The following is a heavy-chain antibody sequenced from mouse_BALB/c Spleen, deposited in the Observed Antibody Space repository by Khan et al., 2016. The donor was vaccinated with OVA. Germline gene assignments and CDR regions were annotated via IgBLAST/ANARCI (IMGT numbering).Heavy chain of an antibody. D-gene: IGHD2-10*01. Sequence: VQLQQSGAEFVKPGASVKLSCTASGFNIKDTYMHWINQRPQQGLVWIGRIDPANGNVKYDPNFQDKATIAADASSKTAYLQLSSLTSTDTAVYYCTRGAYNGLFAYWGQGTLVTVSA. CDR2: IDPANGNV. J-gene: IGHJ3*01. CDR1: GFNIKDTY. V-gene: IGHV14-3*02. CDR3: TRGAYNGLFAY.